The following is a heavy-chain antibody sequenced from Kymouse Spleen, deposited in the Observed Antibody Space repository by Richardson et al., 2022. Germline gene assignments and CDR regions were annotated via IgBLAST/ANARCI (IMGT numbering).Heavy chain of an antibody. Sequence: QVQLQQWGAGLLKPSETLSLTCAVYGGSFSGYYWSWIRQPPGKGLEWIGEINHSGSTNYNPSLKSRVTISVDTSKNQFSLKLSSVTAADTAVYYCARDKVAGPSYYYYGMDVWGQGTTVTVSS. CDR2: INHSGST. CDR1: GGSFSGYY. V-gene: IGHV4-34*01. D-gene: IGHD6-19*01. CDR3: ARDKVAGPSYYYYGMDV. J-gene: IGHJ6*02.